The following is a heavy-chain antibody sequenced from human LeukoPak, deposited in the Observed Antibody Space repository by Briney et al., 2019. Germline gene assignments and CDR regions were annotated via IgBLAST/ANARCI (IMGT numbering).Heavy chain of an antibody. Sequence: GSLRLSCGASGLTFRNAWMTWVRQAPGKGLEWIGYIYYSGSTNYNPSLKSRVTISVDTSKNQFSLKLSSVTAADTAVYYCARDQAVTGYHHYMDVWGKGTTVTVSS. CDR2: IYYSGST. CDR1: GLTFRNAW. CDR3: ARDQAVTGYHHYMDV. D-gene: IGHD6-19*01. V-gene: IGHV4-59*01. J-gene: IGHJ6*03.